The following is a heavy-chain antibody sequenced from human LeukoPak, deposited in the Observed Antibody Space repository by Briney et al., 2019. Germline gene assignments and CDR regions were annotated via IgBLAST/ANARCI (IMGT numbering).Heavy chain of an antibody. CDR3: ARAYYDSSGYYHNDY. CDR1: GVSISSYY. J-gene: IGHJ4*02. CDR2: IYYSGST. D-gene: IGHD3-22*01. Sequence: SETLSLTCTVSGVSISSYYWSWIRQPPGKGLEWIGYIYYSGSTNYNPSLKSRVTISVDTSKNQFSLKLSSVTAADTAVYYCARAYYDSSGYYHNDYWGQGTLVTVSS. V-gene: IGHV4-59*01.